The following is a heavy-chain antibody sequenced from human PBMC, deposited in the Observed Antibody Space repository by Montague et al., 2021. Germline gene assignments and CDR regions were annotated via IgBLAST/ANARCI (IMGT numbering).Heavy chain of an antibody. Sequence: SRSISLSASGFPFSSYWMIWVRQAPGKGLEWVASIKKDGTEKYYGDSVMGRFTISRDNAKTSLYLQMNALRAEDTAVYFCSRAWVRSGFDSWGQGTLVTVSS. V-gene: IGHV3-7*05. CDR1: GFPFSSYW. D-gene: IGHD4-17*01. CDR2: IKKDGTEK. J-gene: IGHJ4*02. CDR3: SRAWVRSGFDS.